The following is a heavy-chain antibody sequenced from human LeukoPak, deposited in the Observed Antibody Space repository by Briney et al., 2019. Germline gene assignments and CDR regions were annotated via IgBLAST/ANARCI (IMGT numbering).Heavy chain of an antibody. CDR3: AKGGSSSYYYGMDV. J-gene: IGHJ6*02. CDR2: ISGSGGST. D-gene: IGHD6-6*01. CDR1: GFTFSSYA. V-gene: IGHV3-23*01. Sequence: GGSLRLSCAASGFTFSSYAMSWVRQAPGKGLEWVSAISGSGGSTYYADSVKGRFTISRDNSKNTLYLQMNSLRAEDTAVYYCAKGGSSSYYYGMDVWGQGTTVTVSS.